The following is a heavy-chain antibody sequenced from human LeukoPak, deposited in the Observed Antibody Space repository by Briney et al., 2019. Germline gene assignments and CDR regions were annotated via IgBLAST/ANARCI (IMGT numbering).Heavy chain of an antibody. V-gene: IGHV4-59*01. CDR3: ARVRPECSSTSCYSNHYYGMDV. J-gene: IGHJ6*02. Sequence: SETLSLTCTVSGGSISSYYWSWIRQPPGKGLEWIGYIYYSGSTNYNPSLKSRVTISVDTSKNQFSLKLSSVTAADTAVYYCARVRPECSSTSCYSNHYYGMDVWGQGTTVTVSS. CDR2: IYYSGST. D-gene: IGHD2-2*02. CDR1: GGSISSYY.